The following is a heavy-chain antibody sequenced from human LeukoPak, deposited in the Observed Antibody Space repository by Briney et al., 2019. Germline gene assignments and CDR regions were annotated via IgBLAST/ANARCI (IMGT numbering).Heavy chain of an antibody. CDR3: ARDRSSSWATIDY. D-gene: IGHD6-13*01. Sequence: GGSLRLSCAASGFTFSSYSMNWVRQAPGKGLEWVSYISSSGSTIYNADSVKGRFTISRDNAKNSLYLQMNSLRAEDTAVYYCARDRSSSWATIDYWGQGTLVTVSS. CDR1: GFTFSSYS. CDR2: ISSSGSTI. V-gene: IGHV3-48*04. J-gene: IGHJ4*02.